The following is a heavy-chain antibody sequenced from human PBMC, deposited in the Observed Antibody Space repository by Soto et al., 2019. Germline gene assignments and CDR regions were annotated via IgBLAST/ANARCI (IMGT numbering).Heavy chain of an antibody. V-gene: IGHV5-10-1*01. CDR1: GGSFTSYW. CDR2: IDPSDSYT. Sequence: GESLKISWKGAGGSFTSYWISWVRQMPGKGLEWMGRIDPSDSYTNYSPSFQGHVTISADKSISTAYLQWSSLKASDTAMYYCARHGQWFDPWGQGTLVTVYS. J-gene: IGHJ5*02. CDR3: ARHGQWFDP.